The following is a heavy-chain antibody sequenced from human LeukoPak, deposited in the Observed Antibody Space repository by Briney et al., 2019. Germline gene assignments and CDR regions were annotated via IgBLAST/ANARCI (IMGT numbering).Heavy chain of an antibody. D-gene: IGHD1-26*01. V-gene: IGHV1-69*05. CDR2: IIPIFGTA. CDR1: GGTFSSYA. J-gene: IGHJ5*02. Sequence: SVKVSCKASGGTFSSYAISWVRQAPGQGLEWMGGIIPIFGTANYAQKFQGRVTITTDESTSTAYMELSSLRSEDTAVYYCARDQAGGATDWFDPWGQGTLVTVSS. CDR3: ARDQAGGATDWFDP.